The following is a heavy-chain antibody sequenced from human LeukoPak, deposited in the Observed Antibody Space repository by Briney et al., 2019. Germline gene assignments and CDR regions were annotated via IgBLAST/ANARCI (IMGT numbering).Heavy chain of an antibody. J-gene: IGHJ6*02. CDR2: IKSKTDGGTT. CDR1: GFTFNNAW. CDR3: TTDEDWNYARKDV. D-gene: IGHD1-7*01. V-gene: IGHV3-15*07. Sequence: PGGSLRLSCAASGFTFNNAWMNWVRQAPGKGLEWVGRIKSKTDGGTTDYAAPVRGRFTISRDDSKNTLYLQMNSLKIEDTAVYYCTTDEDWNYARKDVWGQGATVIVSS.